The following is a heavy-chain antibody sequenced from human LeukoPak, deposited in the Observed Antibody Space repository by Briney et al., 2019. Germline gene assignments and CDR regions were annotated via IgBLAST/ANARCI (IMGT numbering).Heavy chain of an antibody. J-gene: IGHJ6*03. CDR3: ARHAVVVVPAAPRVYYYYMDV. CDR2: IYPGDSDT. V-gene: IGHV5-51*01. CDR1: GYSFTSYW. Sequence: GESLKISCKGSGYSFTSYWIAWVREMPGKSLEWMGFIYPGDSDTRYSPSFQGQVTISADKSISTAYLQWSGLKASDTAMYYCARHAVVVVPAAPRVYYYYMDVWGKGTTVTVSS. D-gene: IGHD2-2*01.